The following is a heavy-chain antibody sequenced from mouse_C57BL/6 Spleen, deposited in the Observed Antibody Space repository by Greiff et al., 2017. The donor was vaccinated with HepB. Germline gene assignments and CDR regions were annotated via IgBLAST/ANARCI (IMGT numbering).Heavy chain of an antibody. V-gene: IGHV1-80*01. Sequence: VQLQQSGAELVKPGASVKISCKASGYAFSSYWMNWVKQRPGKGLEWIGQIYPGDGDTNYNGKFKGKATLTADKSSSTAYMQLSSLTSEDSAVYFCARRDYGSSYWYVDVWGTGTTVTFSS. CDR2: IYPGDGDT. CDR1: GYAFSSYW. J-gene: IGHJ1*03. CDR3: ARRDYGSSYWYVDV. D-gene: IGHD1-1*01.